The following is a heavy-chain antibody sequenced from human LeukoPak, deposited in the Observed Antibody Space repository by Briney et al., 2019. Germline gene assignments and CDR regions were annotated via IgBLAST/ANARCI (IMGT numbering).Heavy chain of an antibody. J-gene: IGHJ2*01. Sequence: SETLSLTCTVSGGSISSSSYYWGWLRQPPGKGLEWIGSIYYSGSTYYNPSLKSRVTISVDTSKNQFSLKLSSVTAADTAVYYCARVPFKAAAGPFDLWGRGTLVTVSS. D-gene: IGHD6-13*01. V-gene: IGHV4-39*07. CDR1: GGSISSSSYY. CDR3: ARVPFKAAAGPFDL. CDR2: IYYSGST.